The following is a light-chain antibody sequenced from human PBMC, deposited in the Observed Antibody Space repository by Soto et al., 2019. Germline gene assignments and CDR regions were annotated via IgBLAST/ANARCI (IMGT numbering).Light chain of an antibody. Sequence: QSALTQPRSVSGSPGQSVTISCTGTSSDVGGYNYVSWYQQHPGKAPEPMIYDVSKRPSGVPDRFSGSKSGNTASLTISGLQAEDEADYYCCSYAGSYTLVFGTGTKVTVL. CDR1: SSDVGGYNY. J-gene: IGLJ1*01. CDR2: DVS. V-gene: IGLV2-11*01. CDR3: CSYAGSYTLV.